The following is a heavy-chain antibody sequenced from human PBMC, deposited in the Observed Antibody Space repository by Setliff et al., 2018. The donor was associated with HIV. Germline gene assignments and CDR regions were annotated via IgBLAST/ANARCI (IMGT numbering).Heavy chain of an antibody. CDR1: GYSISSGYF. D-gene: IGHD6-13*01. Sequence: PSETLSLTCSVSGYSISSGYFWSWIRQPPGKGLEWIGSIYHSGSTYYNPSLKSRVTISLDTSKNQFSLKLSSVTAADTAVYYCARDIQAAGTGWFDPWGQGTLVTVSS. CDR3: ARDIQAAGTGWFDP. CDR2: IYHSGST. J-gene: IGHJ5*02. V-gene: IGHV4-38-2*02.